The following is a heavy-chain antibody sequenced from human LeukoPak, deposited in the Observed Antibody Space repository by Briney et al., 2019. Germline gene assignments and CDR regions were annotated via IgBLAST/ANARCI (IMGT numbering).Heavy chain of an antibody. D-gene: IGHD6-13*01. Sequence: PSETLSLTCTVSDGSISSYYWGWIRQPPGKGLEWIGSIYYSGSTYYNPSLKSRVTISVDTSKNQFSLKLSSVTAADTAVYYCARVARYSSSWYYFDYWGQGTLVTVSS. J-gene: IGHJ4*02. CDR1: DGSISSYY. CDR2: IYYSGST. CDR3: ARVARYSSSWYYFDY. V-gene: IGHV4-39*07.